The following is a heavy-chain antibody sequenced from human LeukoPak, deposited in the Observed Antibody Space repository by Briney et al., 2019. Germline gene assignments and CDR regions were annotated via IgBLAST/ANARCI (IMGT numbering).Heavy chain of an antibody. CDR2: INHSGST. Sequence: SETLSLTCAVYGGSFSGYYWSWIRQPPGKGLEWIGEINHSGSTNYNPSLKSRVTISVDTSKNRFSLKLSSVTAADTAVYYCARGFPDIVVVPAAMLPDLWYFDLWGRGTLVTVSS. D-gene: IGHD2-2*01. CDR3: ARGFPDIVVVPAAMLPDLWYFDL. CDR1: GGSFSGYY. J-gene: IGHJ2*01. V-gene: IGHV4-34*01.